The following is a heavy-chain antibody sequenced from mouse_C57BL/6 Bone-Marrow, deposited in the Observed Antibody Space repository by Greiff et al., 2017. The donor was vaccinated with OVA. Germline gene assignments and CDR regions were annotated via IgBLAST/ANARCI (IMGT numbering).Heavy chain of an antibody. CDR2: ISYDGSN. CDR1: GYSITSGYY. J-gene: IGHJ4*01. CDR3: ASRDYYGSRYYAMDY. V-gene: IGHV3-6*01. Sequence: EVHLVESGPSLVKPSQSLSLTCSVTGYSITSGYYWNWIRQFPGNKLEWMGYISYDGSNNYNPSLKNRISITRDTSKNQFFLKLNSVTTEDTATYYCASRDYYGSRYYAMDYWGQGTSVTVSS. D-gene: IGHD1-1*01.